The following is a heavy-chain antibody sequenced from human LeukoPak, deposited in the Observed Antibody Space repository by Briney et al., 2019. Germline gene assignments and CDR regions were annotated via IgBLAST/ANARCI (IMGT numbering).Heavy chain of an antibody. J-gene: IGHJ5*02. D-gene: IGHD3-22*01. CDR1: GGSISSGDYY. CDR3: AREVDYYDSSGPTAAGFDP. Sequence: PSQTLSLTCTVSGGSISSGDYYWSWIRQPPGKGLEWIGYIYYSGSTYYNPSLKSRVTISVDTSKNQFSLKLSSVTAADTAVYYCAREVDYYDSSGPTAAGFDPWGQGTLVTVSS. CDR2: IYYSGST. V-gene: IGHV4-30-4*01.